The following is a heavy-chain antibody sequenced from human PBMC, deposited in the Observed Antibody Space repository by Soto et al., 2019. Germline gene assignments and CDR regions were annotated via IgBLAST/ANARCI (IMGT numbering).Heavy chain of an antibody. CDR3: AKGGGVGVAGSAAFDM. CDR1: GYPVTAYY. V-gene: IGHV1-2*01. D-gene: IGHD3-3*01. Sequence: QLHLVQSGAVVKKPGASVTVSCSASGYPVTAYYMHWVRQAPGRGLEWMGGINPATGAAKYTQTFQVRVTRTRDAATSTDFIGLSGLTSEAAAVFYGAKGGGVGVAGSAAFDMWGQGTLVTVSS. J-gene: IGHJ3*02. CDR2: INPATGAA.